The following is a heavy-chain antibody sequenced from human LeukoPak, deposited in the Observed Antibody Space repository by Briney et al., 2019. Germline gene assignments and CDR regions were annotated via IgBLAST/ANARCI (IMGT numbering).Heavy chain of an antibody. CDR1: GGSISSSSYF. Sequence: SETLSLTCTVSGGSISSSSYFWGWIGQPPGEGLEWIGYIYYSGSTYYNPSLKSRFTISVDTSNNQFSLKLSSVTAADTAVYYCARAKRNSGSAFDIWGQGTMVTVSS. D-gene: IGHD5-24*01. CDR2: IYYSGST. J-gene: IGHJ3*02. V-gene: IGHV4-39*07. CDR3: ARAKRNSGSAFDI.